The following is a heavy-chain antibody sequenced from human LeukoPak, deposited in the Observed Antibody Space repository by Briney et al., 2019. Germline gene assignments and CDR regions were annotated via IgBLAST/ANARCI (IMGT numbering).Heavy chain of an antibody. V-gene: IGHV3-74*01. J-gene: IGHJ5*02. CDR1: GFTFSSYW. D-gene: IGHD3-3*01. CDR3: ARGSTERYYDFWSGLNWFDP. CDR2: INRDGSVT. Sequence: GGSLRLSCAASGFTFSSYWMHWVRQAPGKGLVWVSRINRDGSVTSYADSVKGRFTISRDNAKNTLYLQMNSLRAEDTAVYYCARGSTERYYDFWSGLNWFDPWGQGTLVTVSS.